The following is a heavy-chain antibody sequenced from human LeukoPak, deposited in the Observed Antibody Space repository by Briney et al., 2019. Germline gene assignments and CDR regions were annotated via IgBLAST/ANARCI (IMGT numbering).Heavy chain of an antibody. CDR3: ARVVSVAWSERRPGYYYMDV. J-gene: IGHJ6*03. Sequence: GGSLRLSCAASGFTFSSYGVSWVRQAPGKGLEWVTGISGSGHRTYYADSVKGRFTISRDNAKNSLYLQMNSLRAEDTAVYYCARVVSVAWSERRPGYYYMDVWGKGTTVTVSS. V-gene: IGHV3-23*01. CDR2: ISGSGHRT. CDR1: GFTFSSYG. D-gene: IGHD1-1*01.